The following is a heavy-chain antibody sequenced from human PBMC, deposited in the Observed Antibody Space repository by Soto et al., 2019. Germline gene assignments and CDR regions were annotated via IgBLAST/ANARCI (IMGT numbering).Heavy chain of an antibody. CDR1: GYTFTSYY. CDR2: FNPTGDTA. CDR3: ARGGRIVDTGIGYYYYHAMDV. V-gene: IGHV1-46*01. Sequence: QVQLVQSGAEVKKPGASVKASCKASGYTFTSYYIHWVRQAPGQGLEWMGIFNPTGDTASYAQKLQGRLTMTRDTSTGTAYMELGSLRSEETAVYYCARGGRIVDTGIGYYYYHAMDVWGQGTTVTVS. J-gene: IGHJ6*02. D-gene: IGHD5-18*01.